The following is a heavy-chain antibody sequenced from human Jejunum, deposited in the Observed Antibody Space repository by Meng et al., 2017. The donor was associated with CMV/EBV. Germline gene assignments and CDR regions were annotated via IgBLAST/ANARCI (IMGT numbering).Heavy chain of an antibody. CDR1: GFTFSNYW. CDR3: ATDWGDTKSRFDY. Sequence: CAASGFTFSNYWRSWVRQAPGKGLEWVANIKQDGSEKHYVDSVKGRFTVSRDNAKNSLYLQMNGLRAADTAVYYCATDWGDTKSRFDYWGQGSLVTVSS. V-gene: IGHV3-7*01. J-gene: IGHJ4*02. CDR2: IKQDGSEK. D-gene: IGHD3-16*01.